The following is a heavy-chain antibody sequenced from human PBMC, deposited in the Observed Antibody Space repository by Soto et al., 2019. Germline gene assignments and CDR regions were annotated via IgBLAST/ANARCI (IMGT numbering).Heavy chain of an antibody. D-gene: IGHD4-17*01. CDR2: IYYSGST. J-gene: IGHJ4*02. CDR3: ATDYGDYDSPLYYFDY. CDR1: GGSISSSSYY. Sequence: QLQLQESGPGLVKPSETLSLTCTVSGGSISSSSYYWGWIRQPPGKGLEWIGSIYYSGSTYYNPSLKSRVTISVDTSKNQFSLKLSSVTAADTAVYYCATDYGDYDSPLYYFDYWGQGTLVTVSS. V-gene: IGHV4-39*01.